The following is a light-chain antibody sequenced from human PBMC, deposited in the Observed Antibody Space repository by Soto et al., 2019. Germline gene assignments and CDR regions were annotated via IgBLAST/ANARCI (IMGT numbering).Light chain of an antibody. Sequence: DIQMTQSPSTLSASVGDRVTITCRASQSISSWLAWYQRKPGKAPKLLIYRASILESGVPSSFGGSGSGTEFTLTISNLQPDDFATYYCQQYNGYPWTFGQGTKVEV. CDR1: QSISSW. CDR2: RAS. V-gene: IGKV1-5*03. J-gene: IGKJ1*01. CDR3: QQYNGYPWT.